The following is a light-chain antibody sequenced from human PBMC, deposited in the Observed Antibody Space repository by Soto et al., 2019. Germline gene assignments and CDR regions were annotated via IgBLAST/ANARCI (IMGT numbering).Light chain of an antibody. CDR1: QSVSSN. Sequence: EIVMTQSPATLSVSPGERATLSCRASQSVSSNLAWYQQKPGQAPRLLIYGASTRATGIPARFSGSGSGTEFTLTISSLQSEDFATYYCQQYSGIWTFGQGTKVEIK. J-gene: IGKJ1*01. V-gene: IGKV3D-15*01. CDR2: GAS. CDR3: QQYSGIWT.